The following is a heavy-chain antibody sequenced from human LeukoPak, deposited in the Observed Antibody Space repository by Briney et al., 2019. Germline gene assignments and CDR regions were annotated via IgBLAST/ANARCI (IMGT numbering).Heavy chain of an antibody. CDR1: GFTFKSYE. V-gene: IGHV3-48*03. CDR2: ISSSSATM. D-gene: IGHD1-26*01. Sequence: PGGSLTLSCAASGFTFKSYEMNWFRQAPGKGLEWVSYISSSSATMYYANSVKGRFTISRDDAKNSLFLQMNSLRAEDTAIYYCEKYPSDSGYWGQGTLVTVSS. J-gene: IGHJ4*02. CDR3: EKYPSDSGY.